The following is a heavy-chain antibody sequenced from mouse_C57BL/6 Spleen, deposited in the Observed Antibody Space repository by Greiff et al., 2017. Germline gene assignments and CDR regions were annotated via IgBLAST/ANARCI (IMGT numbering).Heavy chain of an antibody. Sequence: QVQLQQPGAELVRPGSSVKLSCKASGYTFTSYWMHWVKQRPIQGLEWIGNIDPSDSETHSNQKFKDKATLTVDKSSSTAYMQLSSLTSEDSAVYNCARGTGFYWGQGTSVTVSS. D-gene: IGHD2-14*01. J-gene: IGHJ4*01. V-gene: IGHV1-52*01. CDR1: GYTFTSYW. CDR2: IDPSDSET. CDR3: ARGTGFY.